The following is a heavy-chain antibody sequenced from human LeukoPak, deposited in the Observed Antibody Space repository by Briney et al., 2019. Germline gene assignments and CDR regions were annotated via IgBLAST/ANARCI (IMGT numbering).Heavy chain of an antibody. CDR1: GYTFTTYY. CDR3: TRDPSNKYYYDP. J-gene: IGHJ4*02. V-gene: IGHV1-2*02. D-gene: IGHD3-22*01. CDR2: INPNSGRT. Sequence: ASVKVSCKASGYTFTTYYMHWVRQAPGQGLEWMGRINPNSGRTNYAQKFQGRVTMTRDTSINTIYMELSSLRSDDTAVYYCTRDPSNKYYYDPWGQGTLVTVSS.